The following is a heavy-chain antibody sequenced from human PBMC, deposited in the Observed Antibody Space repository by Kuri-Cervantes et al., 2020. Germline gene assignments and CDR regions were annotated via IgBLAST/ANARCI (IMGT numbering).Heavy chain of an antibody. CDR2: ISYDGSNK. V-gene: IGHV3-30*04. CDR3: AREWVVVPAAHISGFDY. D-gene: IGHD2-2*01. J-gene: IGHJ4*02. Sequence: GESLKISCAASGFTFSSYAMHWVRQAPGKGLEWVAVISYDGSNKYYADSVKGRFTISRDNAKNSLYLQMNSLRDEDTAVYYCAREWVVVPAAHISGFDYWGQGTLVTVSS. CDR1: GFTFSSYA.